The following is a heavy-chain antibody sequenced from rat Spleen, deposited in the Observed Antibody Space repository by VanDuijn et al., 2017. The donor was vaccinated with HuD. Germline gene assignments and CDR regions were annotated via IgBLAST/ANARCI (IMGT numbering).Heavy chain of an antibody. J-gene: IGHJ1*01. CDR2: ITNAAGKV. CDR1: GFTFNNYW. Sequence: EVQLVESGGGQVQPGRSLKLSCVASGFTFNNYWMTWIRQAPGKGLEWVASITNAAGKVYYPDSVKGRFTISRDNAKSTLYLQMDSLRSEDTATYYCARSGEDGYTYYWYFDFWGPGTMVTVSS. D-gene: IGHD1-6*01. CDR3: ARSGEDGYTYYWYFDF. V-gene: IGHV5-31*01.